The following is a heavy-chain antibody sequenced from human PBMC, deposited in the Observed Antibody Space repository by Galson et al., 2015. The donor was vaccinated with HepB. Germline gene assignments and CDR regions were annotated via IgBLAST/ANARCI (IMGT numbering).Heavy chain of an antibody. D-gene: IGHD2-2*01. CDR1: GFTFSSYW. Sequence: SLRLSCAASGFTFSSYWMSWVRQAPGKGLEWVANIKQDGSEKYYVDSVKGRFTISRDNTKNSLYLQMNSLGAEDTAVYYCARVRVVPAANFDYWGQGTLVTVSS. CDR3: ARVRVVPAANFDY. CDR2: IKQDGSEK. V-gene: IGHV3-7*03. J-gene: IGHJ4*02.